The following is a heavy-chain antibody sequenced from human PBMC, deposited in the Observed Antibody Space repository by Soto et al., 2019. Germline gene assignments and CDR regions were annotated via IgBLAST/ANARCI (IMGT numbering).Heavy chain of an antibody. CDR2: VYYSGST. V-gene: IGHV4-59*01. J-gene: IGHJ4*02. D-gene: IGHD2-15*01. Sequence: SETLSLTCNVSGGSISSYYWGWVRQPPGKGLEWSGYVYYSGSTNYNPSLKSRLTISVDTSKSHFSLELRSVTAADTAVYYCARARGHPYRYCSGDQCYSPYSDYWGQGTLVTVSP. CDR3: ARARGHPYRYCSGDQCYSPYSDY. CDR1: GGSISSYY.